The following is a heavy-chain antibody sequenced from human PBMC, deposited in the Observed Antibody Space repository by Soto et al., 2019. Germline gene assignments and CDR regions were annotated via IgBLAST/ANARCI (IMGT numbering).Heavy chain of an antibody. CDR1: GGTFSSYA. D-gene: IGHD3-3*01. Sequence: VASVKVSCKASGGTFSSYAISWVRQAPGQGLEWMGGIIPIFGTANYAQKFQGRVTITADESTSTAYMELSSLRSEDTAVYYCASPSSFWSGYPAVAYYYYYGMDVWGQGTTVTVSS. J-gene: IGHJ6*02. V-gene: IGHV1-69*13. CDR2: IIPIFGTA. CDR3: ASPSSFWSGYPAVAYYYYYGMDV.